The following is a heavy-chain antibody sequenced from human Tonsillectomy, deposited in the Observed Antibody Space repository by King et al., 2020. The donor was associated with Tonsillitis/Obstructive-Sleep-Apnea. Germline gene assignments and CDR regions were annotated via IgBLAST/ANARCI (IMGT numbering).Heavy chain of an antibody. D-gene: IGHD2-2*01. V-gene: IGHV4-59*01. CDR1: GGSISSYY. Sequence: QLQESGQGLVKPSETLSLTCTVSGGSISSYYWSWIRQPPGKGLEWIGYIYYSGSGSTNYNPSLKSRVTISVDTSKNQFSLKLSSVTAADTAVYYCARDIVVVPAAMNYMDVWGKGTTVTVSS. CDR3: ARDIVVVPAAMNYMDV. CDR2: IYYSGSGST. J-gene: IGHJ6*03.